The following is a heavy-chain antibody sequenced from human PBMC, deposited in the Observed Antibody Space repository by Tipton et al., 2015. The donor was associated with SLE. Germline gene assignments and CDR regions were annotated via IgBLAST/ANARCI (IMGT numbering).Heavy chain of an antibody. CDR2: INPSVGTT. D-gene: IGHD2-21*02. CDR3: ARDMDGFGDPNLFEY. J-gene: IGHJ4*02. V-gene: IGHV1-46*01. CDR1: GYTFSNYY. Sequence: QLVQSGAEVKKPGASVKVSCKASGYTFSNYYMHWVRQAPGQGLEWMGMINPSVGTTNYAQKFQGRVTMTRDSSTSTVYMELSSLRSEDTAVYYCARDMDGFGDPNLFEYWGQGTLVTVSS.